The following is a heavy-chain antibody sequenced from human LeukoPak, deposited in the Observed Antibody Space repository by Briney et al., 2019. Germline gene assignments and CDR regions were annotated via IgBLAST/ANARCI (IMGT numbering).Heavy chain of an antibody. CDR1: GFTFDDYG. V-gene: IGHV3-20*01. J-gene: IGHJ4*02. Sequence: GGSLRLSCAASGFTFDDYGMSWVRQAPGKGLEWVSGINWSGGSTGYADSVKGRFTISRDNAKNSLYLQMNSLRAEDTALYHCARVNVRGVMRYFDYWGQGTLVTVSS. D-gene: IGHD3-10*01. CDR2: INWSGGST. CDR3: ARVNVRGVMRYFDY.